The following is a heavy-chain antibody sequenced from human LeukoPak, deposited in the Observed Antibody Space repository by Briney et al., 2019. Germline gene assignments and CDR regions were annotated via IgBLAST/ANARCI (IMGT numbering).Heavy chain of an antibody. CDR1: GFTFSSYA. Sequence: PGGSLRLSCTASGFTFSSYAMSWVRQAPGKGLEWVSGISGSGGSTYYADSVKGRFTISRDNSKNTLYLQMNSLRAEDTAVYYCAIVRDLPSYYFDYWGQGTLVTVSS. CDR3: AIVRDLPSYYFDY. V-gene: IGHV3-23*01. J-gene: IGHJ4*02. CDR2: ISGSGGST.